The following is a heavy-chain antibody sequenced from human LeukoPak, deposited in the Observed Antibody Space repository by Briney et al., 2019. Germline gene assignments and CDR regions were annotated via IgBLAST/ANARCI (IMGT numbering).Heavy chain of an antibody. Sequence: PGGSLRLSCAASGFTFSNYWMHWVRQAPGEGLVWVSRINSDGTSTNYADAVKGRFTISRDNAKNTLYLQMNSLRAEDTAVYYCAKPVADTRNAFDVRGHGTLVTVSS. J-gene: IGHJ3*01. V-gene: IGHV3-74*01. CDR2: INSDGTST. CDR1: GFTFSNYW. CDR3: AKPVADTRNAFDV. D-gene: IGHD2-15*01.